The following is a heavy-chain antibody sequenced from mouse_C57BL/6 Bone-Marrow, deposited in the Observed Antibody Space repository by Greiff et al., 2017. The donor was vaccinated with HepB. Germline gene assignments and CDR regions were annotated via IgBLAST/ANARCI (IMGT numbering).Heavy chain of an antibody. CDR1: GFSFTSYG. D-gene: IGHD1-1*01. CDR2: IWRGGST. J-gene: IGHJ2*01. Sequence: QVQLQQSGPGLVQPSQSLSITCTVSGFSFTSYGVHWVRQSPGKGLEWLGVIWRGGSTDYNAAFISRLSIIKDNSNSQVFLKMNSLQAADTAIYYCARNIDGSSPFDYWGQGTTLTVSS. V-gene: IGHV2-2*01. CDR3: ARNIDGSSPFDY.